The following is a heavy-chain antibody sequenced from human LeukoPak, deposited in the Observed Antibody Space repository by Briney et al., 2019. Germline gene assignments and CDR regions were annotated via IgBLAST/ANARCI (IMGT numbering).Heavy chain of an antibody. CDR1: GFTFSSYE. Sequence: PGGSLRLSCAASGFTFSSYEMNWVRQAPGKGLEWVSYISSSGSTIYYADSVKGRFTISRDNAKNSLYLQMNSLRAEDTAVYYCTTDLLVVVAAFNWFDPWGQGTLVTVSS. V-gene: IGHV3-48*03. J-gene: IGHJ5*02. D-gene: IGHD2-15*01. CDR2: ISSSGSTI. CDR3: TTDLLVVVAAFNWFDP.